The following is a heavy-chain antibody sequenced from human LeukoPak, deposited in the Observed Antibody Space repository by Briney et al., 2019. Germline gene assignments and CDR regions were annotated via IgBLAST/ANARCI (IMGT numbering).Heavy chain of an antibody. Sequence: GGSLRLSCAASGFTFSSYGMHWVRQAPGKGLEWVAFIRYDGSNKYYADSVKGRFTISRDNSKNTLYLQMNSLRAEDTAVYYCAKVTAPQPGSITVDYWGQGTLVTVSS. J-gene: IGHJ4*02. V-gene: IGHV3-30*02. CDR1: GFTFSSYG. CDR2: IRYDGSNK. D-gene: IGHD3-10*01. CDR3: AKVTAPQPGSITVDY.